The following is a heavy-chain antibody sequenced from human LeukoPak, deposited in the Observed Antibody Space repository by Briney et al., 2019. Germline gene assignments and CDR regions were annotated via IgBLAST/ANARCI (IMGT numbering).Heavy chain of an antibody. Sequence: SETLSLTCTVSGYSMRSGYYWGWIRQPPGKGLEWIGSIYHTGSSYYNPSLKSRVTISVDTSKNQFSLKLSSVTAADTAVYYCARSSYYYAADAFDIWGQGTMVTVSS. J-gene: IGHJ3*02. CDR3: ARSSYYYAADAFDI. CDR2: IYHTGSS. V-gene: IGHV4-38-2*02. CDR1: GYSMRSGYY. D-gene: IGHD3-10*01.